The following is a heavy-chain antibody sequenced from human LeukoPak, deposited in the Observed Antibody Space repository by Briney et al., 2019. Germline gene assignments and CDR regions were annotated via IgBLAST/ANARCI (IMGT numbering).Heavy chain of an antibody. CDR1: GFTFSDYY. J-gene: IGHJ4*02. CDR2: ISSSGSTI. CDR3: ARDYYDSSCYYFDY. D-gene: IGHD3-22*01. V-gene: IGHV3-11*04. Sequence: PGGSLRLSCAASGFTFSDYYMSWIRQAPGKGLEWVSYISSSGSTIYYADSVKGRFTISRDNAKNSLYLQMNRLRAEDTAVYYCARDYYDSSCYYFDYWGQGTLVTVSS.